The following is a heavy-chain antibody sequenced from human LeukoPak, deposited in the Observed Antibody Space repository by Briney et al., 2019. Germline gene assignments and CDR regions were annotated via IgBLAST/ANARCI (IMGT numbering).Heavy chain of an antibody. V-gene: IGHV3-33*01. D-gene: IGHD3-10*01. CDR2: IWYDGSKE. Sequence: GGSLRLSCAASGFTFSSYGMYWVRQAPSKGLEWVALIWYDGSKENYADSVKGRLTISRDSSKNTLYLQMNSLRAEDTALYYCARDLPYGSGEFWGQGTLVTVSS. CDR1: GFTFSSYG. CDR3: ARDLPYGSGEF. J-gene: IGHJ4*02.